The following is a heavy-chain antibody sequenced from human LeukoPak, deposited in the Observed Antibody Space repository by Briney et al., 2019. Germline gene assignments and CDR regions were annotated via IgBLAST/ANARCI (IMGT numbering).Heavy chain of an antibody. CDR2: ISGSGGST. CDR1: GFTFSNFA. J-gene: IGHJ6*02. CDR3: AKVLCSGGSCYSFYYYYGMDV. Sequence: GGSLRLSCAASGFTFSNFAISWVRQAPGRGLEWVSVISGSGGSTYYADSVKGRFTISRDNSKDTLYLQMNSLRAEDTAVYYCAKVLCSGGSCYSFYYYYGMDVWGQGTTVTVSS. V-gene: IGHV3-23*01. D-gene: IGHD2-15*01.